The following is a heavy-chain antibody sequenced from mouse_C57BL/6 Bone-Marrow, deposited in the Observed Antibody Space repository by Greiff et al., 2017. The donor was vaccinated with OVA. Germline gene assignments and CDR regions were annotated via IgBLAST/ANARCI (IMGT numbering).Heavy chain of an antibody. CDR1: GFNIKDDY. CDR3: TPTDWYFDV. CDR2: IDPENGDT. Sequence: VQLKESGAELVRPGASVKLSCTASGFNIKDDYMHWVKQRPEQGLEWIGWIDPENGDTEYASKFQGKATITADTSSNTAYLQLSSLTSEDTAVYYCTPTDWYFDVWGTGTTVTVSS. J-gene: IGHJ1*03. V-gene: IGHV14-4*01.